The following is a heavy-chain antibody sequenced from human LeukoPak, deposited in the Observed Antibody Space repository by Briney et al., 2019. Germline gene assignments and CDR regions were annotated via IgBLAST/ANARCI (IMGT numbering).Heavy chain of an antibody. CDR1: GFTFSSYW. J-gene: IGHJ6*03. D-gene: IGHD3-22*01. CDR3: ARRNYYDSSGYYDYYYYYMDV. V-gene: IGHV3-7*01. CDR2: IKQDGSEK. Sequence: GGSLRLSYAASGFTFSSYWMSWVRQAPGKGLEWVANIKQDGSEKYYVDFVKGRFTISRDNAKNSLYLQMNSLRAEDTAVYYCARRNYYDSSGYYDYYYYYMDVWGKGTTVTVSS.